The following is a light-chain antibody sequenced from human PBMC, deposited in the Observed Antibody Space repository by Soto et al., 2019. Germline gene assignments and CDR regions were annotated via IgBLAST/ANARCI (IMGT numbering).Light chain of an antibody. CDR2: AVT. V-gene: IGLV2-14*01. J-gene: IGLJ2*01. CDR3: SSFTSSTTLL. Sequence: QSALTQPASVSGSPGQSITISCTGTATDVGAYNYVSWYQQHPGRAPKLIIYAVTDRPSGVADRFSSSKSGDTASLTISGLQAEDEAHYYCSSFTSSTTLLFGGGTKLTVL. CDR1: ATDVGAYNY.